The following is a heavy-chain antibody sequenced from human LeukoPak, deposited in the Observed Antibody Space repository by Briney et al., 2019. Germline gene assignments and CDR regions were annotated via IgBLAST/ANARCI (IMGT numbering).Heavy chain of an antibody. V-gene: IGHV4-59*01. J-gene: IGHJ4*02. CDR1: SDSISSYY. CDR2: FYYSGST. CDR3: ARGPPPDFDY. Sequence: SETLSLTCTVSSDSISSYYWSWIRQSPEKGLDWIGYFYYSGSTNYNPSLKSRATISVDTSKNQFSLKLSSVTAADTALYYCARGPPPDFDYWGRGTLVTVSS.